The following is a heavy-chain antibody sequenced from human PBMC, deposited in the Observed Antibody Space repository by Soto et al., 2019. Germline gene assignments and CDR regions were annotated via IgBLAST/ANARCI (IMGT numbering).Heavy chain of an antibody. Sequence: QVQLQESGPGLVKPSETLSLTCTVSGGSISSYYWSWIRHPPGKGLEWIGYIYYSGSTNYNPSLKSRVTISVDTSKNQFSLKLSSVTAADTAVYYCARRWGYAFDIWGQGTMVTVSS. J-gene: IGHJ3*02. V-gene: IGHV4-59*08. CDR2: IYYSGST. CDR1: GGSISSYY. CDR3: ARRWGYAFDI. D-gene: IGHD1-26*01.